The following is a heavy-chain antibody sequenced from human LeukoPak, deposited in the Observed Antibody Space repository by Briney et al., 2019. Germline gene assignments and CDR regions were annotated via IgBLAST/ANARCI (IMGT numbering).Heavy chain of an antibody. J-gene: IGHJ5*02. CDR1: GGSISSYY. Sequence: SETLSLTCTVSGGSISSYYWSWLRQPPGKGLEWLGYIYYSGSTNYNPSLNSRVTISVDTSKNQFSLKLSSVTAADTAVYYCARGDYDILTGYSTNWFDPWGQGTLVTVSS. V-gene: IGHV4-59*01. CDR2: IYYSGST. D-gene: IGHD3-9*01. CDR3: ARGDYDILTGYSTNWFDP.